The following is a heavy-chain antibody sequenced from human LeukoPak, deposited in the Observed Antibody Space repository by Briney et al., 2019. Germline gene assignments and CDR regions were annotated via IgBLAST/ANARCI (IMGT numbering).Heavy chain of an antibody. CDR3: ARVGSSSSFDY. D-gene: IGHD6-6*01. CDR1: GFTFSSSA. V-gene: IGHV3-64*01. CDR2: ISSNGGST. Sequence: QTGGSLRLSCAASGFTFSSSAMHWVRQAPGKGLEYVSAISSNGGSTYYASSVKGRFTIYRDNSKNTLFLQLGSLRAEDMAVYYCARVGSSSSFDYWGQGTLVTVSS. J-gene: IGHJ4*02.